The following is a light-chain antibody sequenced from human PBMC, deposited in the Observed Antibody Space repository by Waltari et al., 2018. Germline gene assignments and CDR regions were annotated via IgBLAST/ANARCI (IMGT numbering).Light chain of an antibody. Sequence: QSALTQPASVSGSPGQSITISCAGTSSDIGTYNPVYWYQHHPGKAPKLMIYAGHKRPAWGSNRFSCAKSGNAASLPISCLQADDEADYYCCTYAGTTIVALFGGGTKLTVL. J-gene: IGLJ2*01. CDR2: AGH. CDR1: SSDIGTYNP. CDR3: CTYAGTTIVAL. V-gene: IGLV2-23*01.